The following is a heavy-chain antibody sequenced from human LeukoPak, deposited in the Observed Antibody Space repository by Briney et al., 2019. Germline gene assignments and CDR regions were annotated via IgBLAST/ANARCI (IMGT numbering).Heavy chain of an antibody. CDR1: GYSISSGYY. D-gene: IGHD2-15*01. J-gene: IGHJ5*02. Sequence: PSETLSLTCAVSGYSISSGYYWGWIRQPPGKGLEWIGSIYHSGSTYYNPSLKSQVTISVDVSKNQFSLKLSSVTAADTAVYYCARGFCNDGTCSPGSWGQGTLVTVSS. V-gene: IGHV4-38-2*01. CDR3: ARGFCNDGTCSPGS. CDR2: IYHSGST.